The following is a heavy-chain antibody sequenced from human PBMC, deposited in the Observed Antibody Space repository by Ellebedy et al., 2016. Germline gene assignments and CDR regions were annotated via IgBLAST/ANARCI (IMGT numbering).Heavy chain of an antibody. J-gene: IGHJ5*02. Sequence: SETLSLXXTVSGGSISDYYWTWIRQPPGKGLEWIGYIYDSGTTNYNPSLKSRVTISVDTSKNQFSLKLSSVTAADTALYYCARATRSWFDPWGQGTLVTVSS. CDR2: IYDSGTT. CDR3: ARATRSWFDP. CDR1: GGSISDYY. V-gene: IGHV4-59*01.